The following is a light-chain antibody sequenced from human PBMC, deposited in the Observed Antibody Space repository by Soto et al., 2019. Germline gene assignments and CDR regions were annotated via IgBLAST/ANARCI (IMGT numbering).Light chain of an antibody. CDR2: GAS. CDR1: QGISSY. Sequence: DIQLTQSPSFLSASVGDRVTITCRASQGISSYLAWYQQKPGKAPKLLIYGASTLQSGVPSRFSGSGSGTEFTLTISSLQPEDFATYYCQQLNTYPRVTFGGGTKVDIK. CDR3: QQLNTYPRVT. J-gene: IGKJ4*01. V-gene: IGKV1-9*01.